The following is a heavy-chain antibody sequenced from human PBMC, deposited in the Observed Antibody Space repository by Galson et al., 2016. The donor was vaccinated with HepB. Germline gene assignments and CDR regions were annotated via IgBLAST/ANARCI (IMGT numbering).Heavy chain of an antibody. Sequence: TLSLTCTVSAGSISSGDYYWSWIRQPPGKGLEWVGYIYYSGISYYMASPKSRATMSVDTSNNQFSLKLTSVTAADTAVYYCARFYYGDYGRFDPWGQGILVTVSS. D-gene: IGHD4-17*01. V-gene: IGHV4-30-4*01. CDR1: AGSISSGDYY. J-gene: IGHJ5*02. CDR2: IYYSGIS. CDR3: ARFYYGDYGRFDP.